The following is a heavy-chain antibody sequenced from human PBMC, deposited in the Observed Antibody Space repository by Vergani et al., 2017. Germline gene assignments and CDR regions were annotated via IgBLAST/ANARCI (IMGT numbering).Heavy chain of an antibody. CDR1: GGSLSGYF. V-gene: IGHV4-34*02. Sequence: QVHLQQRGAGVLKPSETLSLTCGVIGGSLSGYFWSWIRQSPGRGLEWIGEITAIGSAKYSPSATSRVTISVDTSRGECTLTVTSVTAADTGLYFCASRRPRLNVGSRSNAGTFDSWGQGTLVTVSS. J-gene: IGHJ4*02. CDR3: ASRRPRLNVGSRSNAGTFDS. CDR2: ITAIGSA. D-gene: IGHD1-26*01.